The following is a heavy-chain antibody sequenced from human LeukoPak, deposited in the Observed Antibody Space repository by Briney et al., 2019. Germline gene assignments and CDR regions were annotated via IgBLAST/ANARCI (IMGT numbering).Heavy chain of an antibody. CDR3: AKDRRYCSGGSCSAFDI. CDR1: GLTFSSYA. Sequence: GGSLRLSCAAPGLTFSSYAMSWVRRSPGKGLDWVSAISGSGGSTYYADSVKGRCTISRDNSKNTLYLQMNSLRAEVTAIYYCAKDRRYCSGGSCSAFDIWGQGTMVTVSS. CDR2: ISGSGGST. D-gene: IGHD2-15*01. V-gene: IGHV3-23*01. J-gene: IGHJ3*02.